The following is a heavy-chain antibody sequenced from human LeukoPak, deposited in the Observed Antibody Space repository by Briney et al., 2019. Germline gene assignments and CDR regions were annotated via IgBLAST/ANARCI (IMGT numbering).Heavy chain of an antibody. CDR3: ARVNDILTGYSFDY. CDR1: GGSISSYY. Sequence: SETLSLTCTVSGGSISSYYWSWIRQPPGKGLEWIGYTYYSGSTNYNPSLKSRVTISVDTSKNQFSLKLSSVTAADTAVYYCARVNDILTGYSFDYWGQGTLVTVSS. CDR2: TYYSGST. V-gene: IGHV4-59*01. J-gene: IGHJ4*02. D-gene: IGHD3-9*01.